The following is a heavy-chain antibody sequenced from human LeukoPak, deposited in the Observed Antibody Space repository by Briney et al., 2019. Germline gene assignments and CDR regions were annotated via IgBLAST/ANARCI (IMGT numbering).Heavy chain of an antibody. Sequence: GGSLRLSCAASGFTFSSYWMSWVRQAPGKGLEWVANIKQEGSEKYYVDSVKGRFTISRDNAKNSLYLQMNSLRAEDTAVYYCARDFICSSTSCNGYWGQGTLVTVSS. CDR1: GFTFSSYW. D-gene: IGHD2-2*01. CDR3: ARDFICSSTSCNGY. J-gene: IGHJ4*02. V-gene: IGHV3-7*03. CDR2: IKQEGSEK.